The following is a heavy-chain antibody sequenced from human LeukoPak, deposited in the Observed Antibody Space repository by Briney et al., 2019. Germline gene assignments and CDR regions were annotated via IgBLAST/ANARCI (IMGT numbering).Heavy chain of an antibody. J-gene: IGHJ4*02. CDR1: GFTVSSNY. CDR2: IYSGGST. V-gene: IGHV3-53*01. Sequence: GGSLRLSCAASGFTVSSNYMSLVRQAPGKGLEWVSVIYSGGSTYYADSVKGRFTISRDNSKNTPYLQMNSLRAEDTAVYYCARDLGGKFDYWGQGTLVTVSS. D-gene: IGHD3-16*01. CDR3: ARDLGGKFDY.